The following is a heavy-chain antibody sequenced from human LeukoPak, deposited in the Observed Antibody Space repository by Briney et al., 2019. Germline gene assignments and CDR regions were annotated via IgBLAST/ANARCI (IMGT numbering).Heavy chain of an antibody. Sequence: EASVKVSCKASGFTFTGHYMHWVRQAPGQGLEWMGWINGNSGATNYARNFQDRVTLTRDTSISTVYMELSRLRIDDPAVYYCARDFSWGVDYWGQGTLVTVSS. D-gene: IGHD3-10*01. CDR2: INGNSGAT. V-gene: IGHV1-2*02. CDR1: GFTFTGHY. J-gene: IGHJ4*02. CDR3: ARDFSWGVDY.